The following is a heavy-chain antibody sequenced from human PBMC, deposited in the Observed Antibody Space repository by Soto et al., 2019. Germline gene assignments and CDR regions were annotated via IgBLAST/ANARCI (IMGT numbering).Heavy chain of an antibody. V-gene: IGHV1-18*01. CDR1: GYTFTSYG. CDR2: ISAYNGNT. D-gene: IGHD5-12*01. CDR3: ARVQSGYDFAY. Sequence: ASVKVSWKACGYTFTSYGINWVRQAPGQGLEWMGWISAYNGNTHYAQKLQGRVTMTTDTSTSTAYMELRSLRSDATAVYYCARVQSGYDFAYWGQGTLVTVSS. J-gene: IGHJ4*02.